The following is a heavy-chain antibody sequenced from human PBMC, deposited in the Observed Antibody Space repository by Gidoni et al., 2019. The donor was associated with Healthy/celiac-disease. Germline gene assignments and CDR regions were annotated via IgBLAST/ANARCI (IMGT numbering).Heavy chain of an antibody. CDR3: ARHVAVAGGGAVDY. J-gene: IGHJ4*02. D-gene: IGHD6-19*01. V-gene: IGHV4-39*01. Sequence: QLQLQESGPGLVTPSETLSLTCTVSGGSISSSSYYWGWIRPPPGKGLEWIGSIYYCGSTYYNPSLKSRVTISVDTSKNKFSLKLSSVTAADTAVYYCARHVAVAGGGAVDYWGQGTLVTVSS. CDR2: IYYCGST. CDR1: GGSISSSSYY.